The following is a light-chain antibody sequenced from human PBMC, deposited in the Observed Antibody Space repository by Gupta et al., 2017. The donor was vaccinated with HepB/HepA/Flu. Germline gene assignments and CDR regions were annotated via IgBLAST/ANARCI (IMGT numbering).Light chain of an antibody. V-gene: IGKV1-33*01. CDR3: QQFHNRPLT. Sequence: DIWLNQSPSSLSAFVGDRVTITCQASQDIDNYLNWYHQKPGKAPKPLLYDASKLQTGVPSRFSGSGSGTDFSLTISRLQPEDIGTYYCQQFHNRPLTFGGGTKVEI. J-gene: IGKJ4*01. CDR1: QDIDNY. CDR2: DAS.